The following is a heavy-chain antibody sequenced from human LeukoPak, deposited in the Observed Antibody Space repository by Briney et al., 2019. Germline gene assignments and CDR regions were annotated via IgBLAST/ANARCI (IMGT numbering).Heavy chain of an antibody. CDR3: ARSHLGYSYGFFDY. Sequence: GGSLRLSCVASGFNFQRYGMGWVRQAPGKGLEWVAVISYDGSNKYYADSVKGRFTISRDNSENTLYLQMNSLRAEDTAVYYCARSHLGYSYGFFDYWGQGTLVTVSS. V-gene: IGHV3-30*03. CDR1: GFNFQRYG. D-gene: IGHD5-18*01. J-gene: IGHJ4*02. CDR2: ISYDGSNK.